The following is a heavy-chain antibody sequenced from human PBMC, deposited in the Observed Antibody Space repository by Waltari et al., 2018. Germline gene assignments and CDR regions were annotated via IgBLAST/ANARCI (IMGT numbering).Heavy chain of an antibody. CDR2: MNPNSGNT. D-gene: IGHD3-3*01. Sequence: QVQLVQSGAEVKKPGASVRVSCKASGYTFTSYDINWVRQPTGQGLEWMGWMNPNSGNTGYAQKFQGRVTITRNTSISTAYMELSSLRSEDTAVYYCARANYDLPPLYYMDVWGKGTTVTISS. CDR3: ARANYDLPPLYYMDV. CDR1: GYTFTSYD. V-gene: IGHV1-8*03. J-gene: IGHJ6*03.